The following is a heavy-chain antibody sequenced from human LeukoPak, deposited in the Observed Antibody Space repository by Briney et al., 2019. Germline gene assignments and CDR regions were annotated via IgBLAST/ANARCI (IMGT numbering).Heavy chain of an antibody. D-gene: IGHD3-9*01. J-gene: IGHJ4*02. CDR1: GFTFSNYG. Sequence: GGSLRLSCAASGFTFSNYGMHWVRQAPGKGLEWVAFIRYDGSNKYYADSVKGRFTISRDNSKNTLYLQMNSLRAEDTAVYYCARVNYDILTGYYPTFILFDYWGQGTLVTVSS. CDR3: ARVNYDILTGYYPTFILFDY. CDR2: IRYDGSNK. V-gene: IGHV3-30*02.